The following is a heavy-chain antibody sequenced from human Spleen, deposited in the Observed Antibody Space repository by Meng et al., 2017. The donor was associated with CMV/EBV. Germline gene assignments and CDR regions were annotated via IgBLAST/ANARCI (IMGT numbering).Heavy chain of an antibody. CDR1: GFTFSNYG. Sequence: LSLTCAASGFTFSNYGMHWVRQAPGKGLEWVEFIRYDGSNKYYGDSVKGRFTISRDNSKNTLYLQMNSLRAEDTAVYYCARYHFDWSFDYWGQGTLVTVSS. J-gene: IGHJ4*02. CDR3: ARYHFDWSFDY. CDR2: IRYDGSNK. V-gene: IGHV3-30*02. D-gene: IGHD3-9*01.